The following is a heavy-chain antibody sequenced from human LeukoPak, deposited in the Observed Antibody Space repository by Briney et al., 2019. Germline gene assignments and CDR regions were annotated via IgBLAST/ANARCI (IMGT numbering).Heavy chain of an antibody. CDR1: GFTFSSYA. CDR3: AKVSRGYCSGGSCQSPYDY. CDR2: ISWNSGSI. V-gene: IGHV3-9*01. D-gene: IGHD2-15*01. J-gene: IGHJ4*02. Sequence: GGSLRLSCAASGFTFSSYAMSWVRQAPGKGLEWVSGISWNSGSIGYADSVKGRFTISRDNAKNSLYLQMNSLRAEDTALYYCAKVSRGYCSGGSCQSPYDYWGQGTLVTVSS.